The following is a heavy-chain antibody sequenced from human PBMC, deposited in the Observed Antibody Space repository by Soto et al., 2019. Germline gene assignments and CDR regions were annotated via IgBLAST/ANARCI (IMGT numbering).Heavy chain of an antibody. J-gene: IGHJ6*02. CDR3: ARGWTFSDISYAMDV. D-gene: IGHD1-26*01. V-gene: IGHV4-34*01. CDR2: INHSGST. Sequence: PSETLSLTCAVYGGSFSGYYWSWIRQPPGKGLEWIGEINHSGSTNYNPSLKSRVTISVDTSKNQFSLKLSSVTAADTAVYFCARGWTFSDISYAMDVWGQGTTVTVSS. CDR1: GGSFSGYY.